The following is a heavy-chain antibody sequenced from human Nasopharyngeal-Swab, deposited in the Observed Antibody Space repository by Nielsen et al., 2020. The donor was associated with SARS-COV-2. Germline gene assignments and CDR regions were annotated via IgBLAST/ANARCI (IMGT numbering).Heavy chain of an antibody. CDR2: ISSSSSYI. J-gene: IGHJ4*02. Sequence: GESLKISCAASGFTFSSYSMNWVRQAPGKGLEWVSSISSSSSYIYYADSVKGRFTISRDNAKNSLYLQMNSLRAEDTAVYYCAREGDYYDSSGFPNYFDYWGQGTLVTVSS. D-gene: IGHD3-22*01. CDR3: AREGDYYDSSGFPNYFDY. CDR1: GFTFSSYS. V-gene: IGHV3-21*01.